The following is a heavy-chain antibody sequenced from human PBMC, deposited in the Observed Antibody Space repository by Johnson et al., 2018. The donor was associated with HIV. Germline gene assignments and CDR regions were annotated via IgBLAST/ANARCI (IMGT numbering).Heavy chain of an antibody. Sequence: VQLVESGGGVVRPGGSLRLSCAASGFTFDDYGMSWVRQAPGKGLEWVSGISGSGGSTYTADSVKGRFTISRDNSKNTLYLQMNSLRAEDTAVYYCAKDMSQRTIFGVVDAFDIWGQGTMVTVSS. J-gene: IGHJ3*02. V-gene: IGHV3-23*04. D-gene: IGHD3-3*01. CDR1: GFTFDDYG. CDR3: AKDMSQRTIFGVVDAFDI. CDR2: ISGSGGST.